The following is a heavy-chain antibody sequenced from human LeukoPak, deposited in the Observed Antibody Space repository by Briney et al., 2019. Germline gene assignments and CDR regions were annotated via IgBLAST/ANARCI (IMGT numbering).Heavy chain of an antibody. V-gene: IGHV3-11*01. CDR1: GFTFSDYY. CDR3: ARPDGSSPLYYYGMDV. Sequence: SGGSLRLSCAASGFTFSDYYMSWIRQAPGKGLEWVSYISSSGSTIYYAVSVKGRFTISRDNAKNSLYLQMNSLRAEDTAVYYCARPDGSSPLYYYGMDVWGQGTTVTVSS. CDR2: ISSSGSTI. D-gene: IGHD6-13*01. J-gene: IGHJ6*02.